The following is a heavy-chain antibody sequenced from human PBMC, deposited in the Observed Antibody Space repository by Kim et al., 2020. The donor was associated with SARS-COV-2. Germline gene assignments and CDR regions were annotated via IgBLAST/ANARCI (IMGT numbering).Heavy chain of an antibody. V-gene: IGHV1-2*02. CDR3: ARDHYDFWSGYYAIDY. J-gene: IGHJ4*02. D-gene: IGHD3-3*01. Sequence: KFQGRVTMTRDTSISTAYMELSRLRSDDTAVYYCARDHYDFWSGYYAIDYWGQGTLVTVSS.